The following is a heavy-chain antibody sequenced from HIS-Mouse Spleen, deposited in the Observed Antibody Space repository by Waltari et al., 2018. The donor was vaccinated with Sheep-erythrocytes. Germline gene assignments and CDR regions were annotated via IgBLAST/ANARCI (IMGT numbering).Heavy chain of an antibody. J-gene: IGHJ1*01. D-gene: IGHD6-13*01. CDR2: ISYDGSNK. Sequence: QVQLVESGGGVVQPGRSLRLSCAASGFTFSSYAMHWVRQAPGKGLEWVAVISYDGSNKYYAESVKGRFTISRDNSTTTLYLQMNSLRAEDTAVYYCARGAYSSIWYPFQHWGQGTLVTVSS. CDR3: ARGAYSSIWYPFQH. V-gene: IGHV3-30-3*01. CDR1: GFTFSSYA.